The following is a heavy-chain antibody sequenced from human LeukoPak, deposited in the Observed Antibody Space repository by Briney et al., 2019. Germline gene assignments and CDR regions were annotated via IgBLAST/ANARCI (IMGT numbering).Heavy chain of an antibody. CDR3: VREQTLDAFDI. CDR1: GFTFSDYE. J-gene: IGHJ3*02. V-gene: IGHV3-48*03. Sequence: GGSPRLSCVFSGFTFSDYEINWVRQAPGRGLEWLSYLSGIVRTIYYADAVKGRFTASRDNAKNSVYLQLNSLRAEDTAVYYCVREQTLDAFDIWGQGTMVTVSS. CDR2: LSGIVRTI.